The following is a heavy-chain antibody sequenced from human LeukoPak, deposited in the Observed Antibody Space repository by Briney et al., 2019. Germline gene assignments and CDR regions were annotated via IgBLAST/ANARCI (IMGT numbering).Heavy chain of an antibody. CDR2: ITGSGSTI. J-gene: IGHJ2*01. D-gene: IGHD1-1*01. V-gene: IGHV3-23*01. CDR1: GFTFSYFA. Sequence: QPGGYLRLYFAASGFTFSYFAMGQDPPAPGQGLVWVSVITGSGSTIHYADSVKGRFTISRDNSKNTLYLQMNSLRAEDTALYYCAEWNSVYWYFDLWGRGTLVTVSS. CDR3: AEWNSVYWYFDL.